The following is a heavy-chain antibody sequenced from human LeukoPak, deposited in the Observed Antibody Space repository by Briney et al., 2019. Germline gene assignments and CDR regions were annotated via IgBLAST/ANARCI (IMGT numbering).Heavy chain of an antibody. CDR3: ARETQIRSSRYFDY. Sequence: SVKVSCKASGGTFSSYAISWVRQAPGQGLEWMGRIIPILGIANYAQKFQGRVTITADKSTSTAYMELSSLRSEDTAVYYCARETQIRSSRYFDYWGQGTLGTVSS. CDR2: IIPILGIA. V-gene: IGHV1-69*04. D-gene: IGHD6-19*01. CDR1: GGTFSSYA. J-gene: IGHJ4*02.